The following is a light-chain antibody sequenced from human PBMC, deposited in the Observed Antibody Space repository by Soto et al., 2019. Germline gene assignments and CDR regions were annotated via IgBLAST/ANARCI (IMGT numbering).Light chain of an antibody. CDR2: GAS. CDR1: QSVSSSY. V-gene: IGKV3-20*01. CDR3: QQYGSSPRT. J-gene: IGKJ1*01. Sequence: EIVLTQSPGTLSLSPGERATLSRSASQSVSSSYLAWYQQKPGQTPSLLIYGASSRATGIPDRFSGSGSGTDFTLTISRLEPEDFAVYYCQQYGSSPRTFGQGTKVDIK.